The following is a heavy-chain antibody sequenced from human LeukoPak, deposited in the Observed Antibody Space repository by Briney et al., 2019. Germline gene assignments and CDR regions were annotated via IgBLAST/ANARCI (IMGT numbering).Heavy chain of an antibody. J-gene: IGHJ4*02. CDR3: AKALYGSGSTMDC. Sequence: GGSLRLSCAASGFTFSSYAMSRVRQAPGKGLEWVSAISGSGGSTYYADSVKGRFTISRDNSKNTLYLQMNSLRAEDTAVYYCAKALYGSGSTMDCWGQGTLVTVSS. D-gene: IGHD3-10*01. CDR2: ISGSGGST. V-gene: IGHV3-23*01. CDR1: GFTFSSYA.